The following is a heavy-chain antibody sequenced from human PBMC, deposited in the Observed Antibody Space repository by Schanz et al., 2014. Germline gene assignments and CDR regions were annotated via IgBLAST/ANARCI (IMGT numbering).Heavy chain of an antibody. CDR2: SRNKGHSYTS. V-gene: IGHV3-72*01. CDR1: EFSFSSFG. CDR3: ARRNFYDKSAAFDF. J-gene: IGHJ4*02. D-gene: IGHD3-9*01. Sequence: EVQLVESGGGLVQPRGSLRLSCAASEFSFSSFGMDWVRQAPGKGLEWVGHSRNKGHSYTSEYAASVKSRFTISRDESDSSLYLQMDGHKTEDTAVYYCARRNFYDKSAAFDFWGQGSLVSGSS.